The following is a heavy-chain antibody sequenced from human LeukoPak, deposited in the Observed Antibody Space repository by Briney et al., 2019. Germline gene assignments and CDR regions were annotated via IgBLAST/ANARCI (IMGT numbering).Heavy chain of an antibody. CDR3: ARDNIVVVPATMTMGYYYYGMDV. CDR1: GFTFSSYW. D-gene: IGHD2-2*01. CDR2: IKQDGSEE. J-gene: IGHJ6*04. Sequence: GGSLRLSCAASGFTFSSYWMGWVRQAPGKGLEWVANIKQDGSEEYYVDSVKGRFTISRDNAKNSLYLQMNSLRAEDTAVYYCARDNIVVVPATMTMGYYYYGMDVWGKGTTVTVSS. V-gene: IGHV3-7*03.